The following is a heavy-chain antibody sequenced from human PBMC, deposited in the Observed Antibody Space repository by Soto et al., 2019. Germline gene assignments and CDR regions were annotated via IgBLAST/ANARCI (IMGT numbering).Heavy chain of an antibody. Sequence: GSLRPCWAPSGSPVSSYSMTWVRQAPGKGLEGVSATRSSSSYIYYADSVKGRFTISRDNAKNSLYLQMNSLRAEDTAVYYCARDGPSGCTNGVCYHYYYHYGMDVWGQGTTVTVSS. CDR2: TRSSSSYI. CDR1: GSPVSSYS. D-gene: IGHD2-8*01. V-gene: IGHV3-21*01. CDR3: ARDGPSGCTNGVCYHYYYHYGMDV. J-gene: IGHJ6*01.